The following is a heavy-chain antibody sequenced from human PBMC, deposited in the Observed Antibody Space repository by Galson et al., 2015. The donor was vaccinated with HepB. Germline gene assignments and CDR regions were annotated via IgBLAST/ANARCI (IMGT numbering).Heavy chain of an antibody. V-gene: IGHV1-3*01. Sequence: SVKVSCKASGYTFTSYAMHWVRQAPGQRLEWMGWINAGNGNTKYSQKFQGRVTITRDTSASTAHMELSSLRSEDTAVYYCARDRIAAAGNRLWTFDYWGQGTLVTVSS. J-gene: IGHJ4*02. CDR2: INAGNGNT. CDR1: GYTFTSYA. D-gene: IGHD6-13*01. CDR3: ARDRIAAAGNRLWTFDY.